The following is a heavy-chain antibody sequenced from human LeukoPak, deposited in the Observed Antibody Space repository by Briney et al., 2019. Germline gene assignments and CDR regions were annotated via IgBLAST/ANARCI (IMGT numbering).Heavy chain of an antibody. CDR2: IYHSGST. V-gene: IGHV4-30-2*01. D-gene: IGHD5-18*01. Sequence: EASETLSLTCTVSGGSISSGGYSWSWIRQPPGKGLEWIGYIYHSGSTYYNPSLKSRVTISVDRSKNQFSLKLSSVTAADTAVYYCASSSQLWFDFDYWGQGTLVTVSS. CDR1: GGSISSGGYS. J-gene: IGHJ4*02. CDR3: ASSSQLWFDFDY.